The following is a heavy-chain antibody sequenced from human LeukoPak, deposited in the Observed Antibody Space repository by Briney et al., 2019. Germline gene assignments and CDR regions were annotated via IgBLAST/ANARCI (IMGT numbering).Heavy chain of an antibody. Sequence: PSETLSLTGTVSGGSISSYYWSWIPQPPGKGLVWIGYIYYSGSTNYNPSLKSRVTISVDTSKNQFSLKLSSVTAADTAVYYCARVAYSYIDYWGQGTLVTVSS. D-gene: IGHD5-18*01. J-gene: IGHJ4*02. CDR3: ARVAYSYIDY. CDR1: GGSISSYY. CDR2: IYYSGST. V-gene: IGHV4-59*01.